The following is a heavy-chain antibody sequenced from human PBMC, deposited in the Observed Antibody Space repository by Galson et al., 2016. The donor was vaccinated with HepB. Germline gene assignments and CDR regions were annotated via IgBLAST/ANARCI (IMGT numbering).Heavy chain of an antibody. J-gene: IGHJ4*02. CDR2: IGGRSSPV. CDR3: ARDLSWGFDS. Sequence: SLRLSCAASGFTFSSLSMNWVRQAPGKGLEWVSYIGGRSSPVSYADSVKGRFTISRDNAENSLYLQMNSLRDDDTAVYYCARDLSWGFDSWGQGTLVTVSS. V-gene: IGHV3-48*02. D-gene: IGHD6-13*01. CDR1: GFTFSSLS.